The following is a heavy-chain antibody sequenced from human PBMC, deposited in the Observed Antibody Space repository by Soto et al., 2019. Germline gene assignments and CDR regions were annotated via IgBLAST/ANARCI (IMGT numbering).Heavy chain of an antibody. D-gene: IGHD3-10*01. J-gene: IGHJ5*02. CDR3: AHRGWFAEGHPNWFDP. Sequence: QITLKESGPTLVKPTQTLTLTCTFSGFSLTATGVGVGWIRQPPGKALEWLALIYWDHDERYNPSLKSRLTITNDTSRNHVVRTMTNMDPVDTATYYCAHRGWFAEGHPNWFDPWGQGALVTVSS. CDR2: IYWDHDE. CDR1: GFSLTATGVG. V-gene: IGHV2-5*02.